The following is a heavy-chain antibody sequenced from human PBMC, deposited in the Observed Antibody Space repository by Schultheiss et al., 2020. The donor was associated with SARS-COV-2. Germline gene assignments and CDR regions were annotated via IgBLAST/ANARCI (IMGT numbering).Heavy chain of an antibody. D-gene: IGHD2-21*01. V-gene: IGHV4-59*08. J-gene: IGHJ4*02. CDR1: GGSISSYY. CDR2: IYYSGST. CDR3: ARRTGDGNGDY. Sequence: SETLSLTCTVSGGSISSYYWSWIRQPPGKGLEWIGYIYYSGSTNYNPSLKSRVTISVDTSKNQFSLKLRSVTAADTAVYYCARRTGDGNGDYWGQGTLVTVSS.